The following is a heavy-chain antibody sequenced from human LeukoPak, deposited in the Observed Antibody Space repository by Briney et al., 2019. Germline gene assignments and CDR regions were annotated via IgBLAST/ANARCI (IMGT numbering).Heavy chain of an antibody. CDR3: AKAHVYSSSGYGFGVVSSDSYYGMDV. CDR2: ISGSGGST. Sequence: GGSLRLSCAASGFTFSSYAMSWVRQAPGKGLEWVSAISGSGGSTYYADSVKGRFTISRDNSKNRLYLQMNSLRAEDTAVYYCAKAHVYSSSGYGFGVVSSDSYYGMDVWAQGTTVPVSS. CDR1: GFTFSSYA. V-gene: IGHV3-23*01. D-gene: IGHD6-13*01. J-gene: IGHJ6*02.